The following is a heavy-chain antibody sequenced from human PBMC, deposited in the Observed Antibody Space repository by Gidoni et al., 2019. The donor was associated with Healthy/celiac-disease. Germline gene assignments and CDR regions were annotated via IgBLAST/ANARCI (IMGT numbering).Heavy chain of an antibody. CDR2: ISAYNGNT. CDR3: ARDPLAYCGGDCYSGRFSGHDAFDI. V-gene: IGHV1-18*01. CDR1: GYTFTSYG. J-gene: IGHJ3*02. Sequence: QVQLVQSGAEVKKPGASVKVSFKASGYTFTSYGISWVRQAPGQGLEWMGWISAYNGNTNYAQKLQDRVTMTTDTSTSTAYMELRSLRSDDTAVYYCARDPLAYCGGDCYSGRFSGHDAFDIWGQGTMVTVSS. D-gene: IGHD2-21*02.